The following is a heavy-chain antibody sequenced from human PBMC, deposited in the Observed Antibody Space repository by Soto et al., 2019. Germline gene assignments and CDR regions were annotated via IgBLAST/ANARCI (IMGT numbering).Heavy chain of an antibody. CDR2: ISGSGGST. D-gene: IGHD6-19*01. V-gene: IGHV3-23*01. CDR3: AKGRYSSGRTNWFDP. J-gene: IGHJ5*02. Sequence: GGSLRLSCAASGFTFSSYAMSWVRQAPGKGLEWVSAISGSGGSTYYADSVKGRFTISRDNSKNTLYLQMNSLRAEDTAVYYCAKGRYSSGRTNWFDPWGQGTLVTVSS. CDR1: GFTFSSYA.